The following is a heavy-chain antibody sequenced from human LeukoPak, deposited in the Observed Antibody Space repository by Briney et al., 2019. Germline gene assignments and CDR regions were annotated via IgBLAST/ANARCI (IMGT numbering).Heavy chain of an antibody. Sequence: GASVKVSCKASGYTFTSYAMHWVRQAPGQRLEWMGWINAGNGNTKYSQKFQGRVTITRDTSASTAYMELSSLRSEDTAVYYCARDLLGYSSSWYGNWFDPWGQGTLVTVSS. CDR2: INAGNGNT. J-gene: IGHJ5*02. CDR3: ARDLLGYSSSWYGNWFDP. CDR1: GYTFTSYA. V-gene: IGHV1-3*01. D-gene: IGHD6-13*01.